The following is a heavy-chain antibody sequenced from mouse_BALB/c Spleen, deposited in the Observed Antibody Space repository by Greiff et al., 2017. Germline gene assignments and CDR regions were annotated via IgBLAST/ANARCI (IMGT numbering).Heavy chain of an antibody. CDR2: ISNGGGST. CDR3: ASLYDYDYAMDY. V-gene: IGHV5-12-2*01. Sequence: EVMLVESGGGLVQPGGSLKLSCAASGFTFSSYTMSWVRQTPEKRLEWVAYISNGGGSTYYPDTVKGRFTISRDNAKNTLYLQMSSLKSEDTAMYDCASLYDYDYAMDYWGQGTSVTVSS. D-gene: IGHD2-4*01. J-gene: IGHJ4*01. CDR1: GFTFSSYT.